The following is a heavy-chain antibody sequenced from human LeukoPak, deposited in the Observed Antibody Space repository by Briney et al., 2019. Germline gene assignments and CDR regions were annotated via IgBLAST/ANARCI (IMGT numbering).Heavy chain of an antibody. D-gene: IGHD4-23*01. J-gene: IGHJ6*02. CDR1: GGSISYYY. CDR3: ARDCGDYGGNSEVCYYGMDV. V-gene: IGHV4-59*01. CDR2: IYYSGST. Sequence: SETLSLTCTVSGGSISYYYWSWIRQPPGKGLEWIGYIYYSGSTSYNPSLKSRVTISVDTSKNQFSLKLSSVTAADTAVYYCARDCGDYGGNSEVCYYGMDVWGQGTTVTVSS.